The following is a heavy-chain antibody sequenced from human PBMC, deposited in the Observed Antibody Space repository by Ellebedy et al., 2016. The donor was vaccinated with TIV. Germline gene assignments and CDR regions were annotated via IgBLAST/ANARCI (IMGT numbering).Heavy chain of an antibody. CDR1: GFTFDDYA. CDR2: ISWNSGRI. J-gene: IGHJ6*02. CDR3: AKDGHYASGSKYGMDV. D-gene: IGHD3-10*01. V-gene: IGHV3-9*01. Sequence: GGSLRLXCAASGFTFDDYAMQWVRQAPGKGLEWVSGISWNSGRIGYADSVKGRFTISRDNAKNSLYLQMNSLRPEDTALYYCAKDGHYASGSKYGMDVWGQGTTVTVSS.